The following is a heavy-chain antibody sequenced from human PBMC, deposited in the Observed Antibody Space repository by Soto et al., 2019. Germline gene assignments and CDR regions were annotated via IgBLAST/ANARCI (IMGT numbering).Heavy chain of an antibody. CDR2: IWYDGSNK. J-gene: IGHJ4*02. CDR3: ARDMYNWNYANY. Sequence: QVQLVESGGGVVQPGRSLRLSCVASGFTFSSYVMHWVRQAPGKGLEWVAVIWYDGSNKYYADSVKGRFTISRDNSKNTLYLQMNSLRAEDTAVYYCARDMYNWNYANYWGQGTLVTVSS. V-gene: IGHV3-33*01. CDR1: GFTFSSYV. D-gene: IGHD1-7*01.